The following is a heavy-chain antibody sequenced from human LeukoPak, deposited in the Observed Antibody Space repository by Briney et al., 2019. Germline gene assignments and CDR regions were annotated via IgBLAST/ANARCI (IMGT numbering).Heavy chain of an antibody. CDR2: INHSGST. D-gene: IGHD5-18*01. J-gene: IGHJ4*02. CDR3: ARGHNGYRQPHY. V-gene: IGHV4-61*01. Sequence: SETLSLTCTASGDSVSSGNHYWSWVRQPPGKGLEWIGYINHSGSTIYKPSLRSRVTISVDTSKNQFSLNLSSVAAADTAVYYCARGHNGYRQPHYWGQGTLVTVSS. CDR1: GDSVSSGNHY.